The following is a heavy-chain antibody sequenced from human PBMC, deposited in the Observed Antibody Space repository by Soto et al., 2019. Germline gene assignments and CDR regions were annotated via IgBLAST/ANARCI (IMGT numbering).Heavy chain of an antibody. V-gene: IGHV4-59*01. D-gene: IGHD5-12*01. J-gene: IGHJ4*02. CDR1: GGSISSYY. CDR3: ERRRSGGPRISDC. CDR2: IYYSGST. Sequence: SATLSLTCTVSGGSISSYYWSWIRQPPGKGLEWIGYIYYSGSTNYNPSLKSRVTISVDTSKNQFSLKLSSVTAADTAGYYCERRRSGGPRISDCWGQGTRVP.